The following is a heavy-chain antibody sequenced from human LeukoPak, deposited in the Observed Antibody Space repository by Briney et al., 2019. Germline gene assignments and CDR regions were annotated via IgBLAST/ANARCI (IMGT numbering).Heavy chain of an antibody. D-gene: IGHD3-3*01. CDR2: IWYDGSNK. CDR3: AGALRFDYYYYMDV. CDR1: GFTFSSYG. Sequence: GGSLRLSCAASGFTFSSYGMHWVRQAPGKGLEWVAVIWYDGSNKYYADSVKGRFTIPRDNSKNTLYLQMNSLRAEDTAVYYCAGALRFDYYYYMDVWGKGTTVTVSS. V-gene: IGHV3-33*01. J-gene: IGHJ6*03.